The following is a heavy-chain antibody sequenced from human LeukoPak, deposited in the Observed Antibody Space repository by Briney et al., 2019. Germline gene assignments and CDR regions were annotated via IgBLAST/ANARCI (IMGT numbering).Heavy chain of an antibody. D-gene: IGHD3-9*01. CDR1: GFTFSDYY. V-gene: IGHV3-11*04. J-gene: IGHJ2*01. CDR3: ARDPSVPISPYYDILTGYFFRGGGNYWYFDL. CDR2: ISSSGSTI. Sequence: GGSLRLSCAASGFTFSDYYMSWIRQAPGKGLEWVSYISSSGSTIYYADSVKGRFTISRDNAKNSLYLQMNSLRAEDTAVYYCARDPSVPISPYYDILTGYFFRGGGNYWYFDLWGRGTLVTVSS.